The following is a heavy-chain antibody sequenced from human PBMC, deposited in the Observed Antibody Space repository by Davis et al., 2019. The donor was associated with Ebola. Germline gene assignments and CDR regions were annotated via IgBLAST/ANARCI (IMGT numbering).Heavy chain of an antibody. CDR1: GFTFSVSA. CDR3: ARDAHMVALGLDS. Sequence: PGGSLRLSCAASGFTFSVSAIHWVRQASGKGLEWVGRIRTKANNYATAYPASAKGRFIVSRDDSKNTAYLQMDSLRPDDTAVYYCARDAHMVALGLDSWGQGTLVTVSS. CDR2: IRTKANNYAT. V-gene: IGHV3-73*01. J-gene: IGHJ4*02. D-gene: IGHD2-15*01.